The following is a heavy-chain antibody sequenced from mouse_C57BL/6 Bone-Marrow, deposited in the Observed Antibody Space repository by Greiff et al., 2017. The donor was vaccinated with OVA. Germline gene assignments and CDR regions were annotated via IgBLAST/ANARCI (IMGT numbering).Heavy chain of an antibody. D-gene: IGHD2-5*01. CDR2: ISNGGGST. CDR1: GFTFSDYY. Sequence: DVMLVESGGGLVQPGGSLKLSCAASGFTFSDYYMYWVRQTPEKRLEWVAYISNGGGSTYYPDTVKGRFTISRDNAKNTLYLQMSRLKSEDTAMYYCARQNYSNYDWYFDVWGTGTTVTVSS. V-gene: IGHV5-12*01. CDR3: ARQNYSNYDWYFDV. J-gene: IGHJ1*03.